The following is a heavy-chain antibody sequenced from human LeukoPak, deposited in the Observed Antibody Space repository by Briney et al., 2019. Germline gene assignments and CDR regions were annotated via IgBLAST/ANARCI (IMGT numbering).Heavy chain of an antibody. D-gene: IGHD6-19*01. J-gene: IGHJ4*02. CDR2: ISGSGGST. Sequence: GGSLRLSCAASGFTFSSYAMSWVGQAPGKGLEWVSAISGSGGSTYYADSVKGRFTISRDNSKNTLYLQMNSLRAEDTAVYYCAEDLPQWLVTAGFAYWGQGTLVTVSS. CDR3: AEDLPQWLVTAGFAY. CDR1: GFTFSSYA. V-gene: IGHV3-23*01.